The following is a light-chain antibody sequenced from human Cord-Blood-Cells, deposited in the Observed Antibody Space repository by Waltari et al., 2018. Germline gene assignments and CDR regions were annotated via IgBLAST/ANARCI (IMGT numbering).Light chain of an antibody. CDR3: QQFNSYPIT. CDR1: QGISSA. CDR2: DAS. Sequence: AIQLTQSPSSLSVSVGDRVTITCRASQGISSALAWYQQKPGKAPKLLIYDASSLESGVPSRFSRSGSGTDFTLTISSLQPEDFATYYCQQFNSYPITFGQGTRLEIK. J-gene: IGKJ5*01. V-gene: IGKV1-13*02.